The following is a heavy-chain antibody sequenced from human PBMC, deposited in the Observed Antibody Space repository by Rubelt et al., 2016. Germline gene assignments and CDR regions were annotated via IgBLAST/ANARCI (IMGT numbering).Heavy chain of an antibody. V-gene: IGHV4-59*08. CDR2: IYYSGST. CDR1: GGSISSYY. D-gene: IGHD3-3*01. J-gene: IGHJ4*02. CDR3: ARHGNYDFWSGYPHYFDY. Sequence: QVQLQESGPGLVKPSETLSLTCTVSGGSISSYYWSWIRQPPGKGLEWIGYIYYSGSTNYNPSLKGRVTISVDTSKNQFSLKLSSVTAADTAVYYCARHGNYDFWSGYPHYFDYWGQGTLVTVSS.